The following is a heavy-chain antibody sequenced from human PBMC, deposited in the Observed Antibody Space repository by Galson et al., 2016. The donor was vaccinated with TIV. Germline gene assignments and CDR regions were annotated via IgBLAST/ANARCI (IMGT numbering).Heavy chain of an antibody. D-gene: IGHD3-10*02. V-gene: IGHV3-23*01. Sequence: SLRLSCAASGLTFSSYVMTWVRQAPGKGLEWVSSISGSGISTYYAESVKGRFTISRDNSKNTLFLQMNSLGVEDTAVYYCAKDYVRVIPGAGTFDIWGQGIMVTVSS. CDR3: AKDYVRVIPGAGTFDI. J-gene: IGHJ3*02. CDR2: ISGSGIST. CDR1: GLTFSSYV.